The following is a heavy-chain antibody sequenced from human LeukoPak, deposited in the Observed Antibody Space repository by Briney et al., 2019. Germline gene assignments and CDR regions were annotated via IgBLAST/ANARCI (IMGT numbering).Heavy chain of an antibody. Sequence: PGGSLRLSCAASGFTFSSYWMHWVRQAPGKGLVWVSRINSDGSSTSYADSVKGRFTISRDNAKNTLYLQMNSLRAEDRAVYYCARGWFGELLSDFDYWGQGTLVSVSS. V-gene: IGHV3-74*01. D-gene: IGHD3-10*01. CDR2: INSDGSST. J-gene: IGHJ4*02. CDR3: ARGWFGELLSDFDY. CDR1: GFTFSSYW.